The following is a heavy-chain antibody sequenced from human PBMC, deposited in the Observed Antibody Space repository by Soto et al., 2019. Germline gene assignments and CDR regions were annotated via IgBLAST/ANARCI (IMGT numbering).Heavy chain of an antibody. D-gene: IGHD6-19*01. CDR1: GFTFSSYA. CDR3: ARSHPGAVAGPYYFDY. Sequence: PGGSLRLSCAASGFTFSSYAMHWVRQAPGKGLEWVAVISYDGSNKYYADSVKGRSTISRDNSKNTLYLQMNSLRAEDTAVYYCARSHPGAVAGPYYFDYWGQGTLVTVSS. CDR2: ISYDGSNK. J-gene: IGHJ4*02. V-gene: IGHV3-30-3*01.